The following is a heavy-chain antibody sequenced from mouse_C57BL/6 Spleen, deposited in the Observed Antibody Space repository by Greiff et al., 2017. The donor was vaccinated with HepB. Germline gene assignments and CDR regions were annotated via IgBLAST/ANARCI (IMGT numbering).Heavy chain of an antibody. CDR3: ARAGGLLRGFDY. D-gene: IGHD1-1*01. CDR1: GYTFTSYW. Sequence: VQLQESGAELVKPGASVKLSCKASGYTFTSYWMHWVKQRPGQGLEWIGMIHPNSGSTNYNEKFKSKATLTVDKSSSTAYMQLSSLTSEDSAVYYCARAGGLLRGFDYWGQGTTLTVSS. CDR2: IHPNSGST. J-gene: IGHJ2*01. V-gene: IGHV1-64*01.